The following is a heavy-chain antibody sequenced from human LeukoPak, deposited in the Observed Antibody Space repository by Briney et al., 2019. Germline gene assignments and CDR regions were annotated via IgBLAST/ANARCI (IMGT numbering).Heavy chain of an antibody. CDR2: INPNSGGT. CDR3: ARAGFHYYDSSGYSVY. J-gene: IGHJ4*02. D-gene: IGHD3-22*01. V-gene: IGHV1-2*02. CDR1: GYTFTGYY. Sequence: ASVKVSCKASGYTFTGYYMHWVRQAPGQGLEWMGWINPNSGGTNYAQKFQGRVTMTRDTSVSTAYMELSRLRSDDTAVYYCARAGFHYYDSSGYSVYWGQGTLVTVSS.